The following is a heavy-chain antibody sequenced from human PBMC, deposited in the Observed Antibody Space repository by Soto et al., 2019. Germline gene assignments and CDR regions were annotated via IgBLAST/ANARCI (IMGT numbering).Heavy chain of an antibody. Sequence: SETLSLTCAVSGGSISSGGDSWSWIRQPPGKGLEWIGYIYHSGSTYYNPSLKSRVTISVDRSKNQFSLKLSSVTAADTAVYYCASYYWGLDYWGQGTLVTVSS. V-gene: IGHV4-30-2*01. CDR2: IYHSGST. CDR1: GGSISSGGDS. J-gene: IGHJ4*02. D-gene: IGHD3-10*01. CDR3: ASYYWGLDY.